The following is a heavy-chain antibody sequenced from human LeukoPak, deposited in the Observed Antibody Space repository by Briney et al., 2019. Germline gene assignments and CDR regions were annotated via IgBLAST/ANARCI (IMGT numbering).Heavy chain of an antibody. CDR3: ARSGRGYYYYYYMDV. D-gene: IGHD3-10*01. V-gene: IGHV4-34*01. CDR2: INHSGST. J-gene: IGHJ6*03. Sequence: PSETLSLTCAVYGGSFSGYYWSWIRQPPGKGLEWIGEINHSGSTNYNPSLKSRVTISVDTSKNQFSLKLSSVTAADTAVYYCARSGRGYYYYYYMDVWGKGTTVTVSS. CDR1: GGSFSGYY.